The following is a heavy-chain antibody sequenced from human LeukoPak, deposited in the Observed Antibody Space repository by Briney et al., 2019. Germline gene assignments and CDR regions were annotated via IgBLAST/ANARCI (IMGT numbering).Heavy chain of an antibody. J-gene: IGHJ4*02. Sequence: PGGSLRLSCAASGFPFSSYAMSWVRQAPGTGLEWVSAISGSGGDTYYADSVKGRFTISRDNSKNTLYLQMNSLRAGDSAVYFCAKAPLPDYWGQGTLVTASS. V-gene: IGHV3-23*01. CDR1: GFPFSSYA. CDR3: AKAPLPDY. CDR2: ISGSGGDT.